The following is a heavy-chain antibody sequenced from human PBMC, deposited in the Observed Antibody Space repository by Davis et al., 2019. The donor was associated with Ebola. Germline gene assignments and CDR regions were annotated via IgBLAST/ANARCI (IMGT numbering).Heavy chain of an antibody. J-gene: IGHJ4*02. V-gene: IGHV4-59*01. Sequence: SETLSLTCAVYGGSFSGYYWSWIRQPPGKGLEWIGYIYYSGSTNYNPSLKSRVTISVDTSKNQFSLKLSSVTAEDTAVYYCARGSIVGATDFDYWGQGTLVTVSS. CDR1: GGSFSGYY. CDR2: IYYSGST. D-gene: IGHD1-26*01. CDR3: ARGSIVGATDFDY.